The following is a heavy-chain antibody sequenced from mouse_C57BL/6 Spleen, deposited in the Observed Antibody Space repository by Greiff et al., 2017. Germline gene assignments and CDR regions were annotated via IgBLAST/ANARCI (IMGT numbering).Heavy chain of an antibody. J-gene: IGHJ2*01. CDR2: INPNNGGT. Sequence: VQLKQSGPELVKPGASVKISCKASGYTFTDFYMNWVKQSHGKSLEWIGDINPNNGGTSYNQKFKGKATLTVDKSSSTAYMELRSLTSEDSAVYYCASRDDFYFDYWGQGTTLTVSS. CDR3: ASRDDFYFDY. D-gene: IGHD2-4*01. CDR1: GYTFTDFY. V-gene: IGHV1-26*01.